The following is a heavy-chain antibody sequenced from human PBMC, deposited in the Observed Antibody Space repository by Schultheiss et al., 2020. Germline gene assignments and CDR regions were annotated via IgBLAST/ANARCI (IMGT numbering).Heavy chain of an antibody. J-gene: IGHJ4*02. CDR1: GFTFSSYA. Sequence: GESLKISCAASGFTFSSYAMHWVRQAPGKGLEYVSAISSNGGSTYYADSVKGRFTISRDNSKNTLYLQMNSLKTEDTAVYYCTTNGFGELNVWGQGTLVTVSS. D-gene: IGHD3-10*01. CDR3: TTNGFGELNV. V-gene: IGHV3-64*04. CDR2: ISSNGGST.